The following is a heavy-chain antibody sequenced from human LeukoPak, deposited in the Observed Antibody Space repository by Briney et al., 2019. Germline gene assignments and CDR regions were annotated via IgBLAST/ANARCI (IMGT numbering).Heavy chain of an antibody. J-gene: IGHJ6*03. Sequence: SETLSLTCTVSGGSISSYYWSWIRQPPGKGLEWIGEINHSGSTNYNPSLKSRVTISVDTSKNQFSLKLSSVTAADTAVYYCARAATYWGFYMDVWGKGTTVTVSS. CDR1: GGSISSYY. V-gene: IGHV4-34*01. D-gene: IGHD2-8*02. CDR3: ARAATYWGFYMDV. CDR2: INHSGST.